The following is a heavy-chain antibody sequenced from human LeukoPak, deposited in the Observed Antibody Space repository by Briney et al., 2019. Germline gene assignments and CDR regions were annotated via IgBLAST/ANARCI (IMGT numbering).Heavy chain of an antibody. Sequence: GASVKVSCKTSGYSFLNYGISWVRQVPGQGLEWMGWINTNTGNPTYAQGFTGRFVFSLDTSVSTAYLQISSLKAEDTAVYYCARVYGGNAEIHGNGGNYWGQGTLVTVSS. CDR3: ARVYGGNAEIHGNGGNY. J-gene: IGHJ4*02. D-gene: IGHD4-23*01. V-gene: IGHV7-4-1*02. CDR2: INTNTGNP. CDR1: GYSFLNYG.